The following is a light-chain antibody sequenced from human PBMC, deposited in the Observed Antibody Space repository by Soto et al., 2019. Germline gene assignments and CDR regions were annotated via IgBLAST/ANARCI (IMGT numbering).Light chain of an antibody. V-gene: IGLV2-14*01. Sequence: QSVLAEPASVSVSPGQSITISCTGTSSDVGAYDYVSWCQQLPGKAPKLIISEVSNRPSGVSYRFSGSKSGNTASLTISGLHPEDEASYYCTSYTTISTRVFGTGTKVT. CDR1: SSDVGAYDY. CDR2: EVS. J-gene: IGLJ1*01. CDR3: TSYTTISTRV.